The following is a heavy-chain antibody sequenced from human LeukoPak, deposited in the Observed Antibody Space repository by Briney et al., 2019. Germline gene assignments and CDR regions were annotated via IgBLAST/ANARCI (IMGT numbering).Heavy chain of an antibody. Sequence: GGSLRLSCAASGFTFINHGLSWVRQAPRKGLEWVSSISGTGTYTYYADSVKGRFTISRDNSKNTLYLEMNNLRAEDTAVYYCAKVGPYISGSIGPWGQGTLVTVSS. V-gene: IGHV3-23*01. CDR2: ISGTGTYT. D-gene: IGHD6-19*01. CDR1: GFTFINHG. J-gene: IGHJ5*02. CDR3: AKVGPYISGSIGP.